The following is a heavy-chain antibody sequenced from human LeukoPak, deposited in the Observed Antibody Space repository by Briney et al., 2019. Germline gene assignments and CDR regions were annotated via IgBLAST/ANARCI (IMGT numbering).Heavy chain of an antibody. CDR1: GFTFSPYA. CDR3: AREGGYYDFWSGSYGMDV. Sequence: PGRSLRLSCAASGFTFSPYAMHWVRQAPGKGLEWVAVISYDGSNRYYADSVKGRFTISRDNSKNTLYLQMNSLRAEDTAVYYCAREGGYYDFWSGSYGMDVWGQGTTVTVSS. V-gene: IGHV3-30-3*01. J-gene: IGHJ6*02. CDR2: ISYDGSNR. D-gene: IGHD3-3*01.